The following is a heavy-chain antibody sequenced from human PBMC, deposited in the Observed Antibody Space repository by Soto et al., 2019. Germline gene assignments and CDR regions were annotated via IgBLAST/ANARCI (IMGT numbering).Heavy chain of an antibody. CDR1: GGSISSYY. CDR3: ARRYGGTFDY. Sequence: QVQLQESGPGLVKPSETLSLTCTVSGGSISSYYWSWIRQPPGKGLEWIGYIYYSGSTNYNPSLKSRVTISVDTSKNQCSRKLSSATAADTAVYYCARRYGGTFDYWGQGTLVTVSS. D-gene: IGHD2-15*01. J-gene: IGHJ4*02. CDR2: IYYSGST. V-gene: IGHV4-59*08.